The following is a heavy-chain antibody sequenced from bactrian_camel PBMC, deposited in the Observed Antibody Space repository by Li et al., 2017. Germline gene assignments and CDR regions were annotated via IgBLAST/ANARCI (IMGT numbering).Heavy chain of an antibody. CDR3: AASERRGICALAEWAFTY. CDR2: QYTAGDNR. D-gene: IGHD3*01. J-gene: IGHJ4*01. V-gene: IGHV3S1*01. CDR1: GYTHSNYC. Sequence: HVQLVESGGGSVQAGGSLRLSCAASGYTHSNYCMGWFRQAPGRAREGVAAQYTAGDNRLDYADSVKGRVTIFIDHVMGTLDLQMKSLEPEDTGTYYCAASERRGICALAEWAFTYRGQGTQVTVS.